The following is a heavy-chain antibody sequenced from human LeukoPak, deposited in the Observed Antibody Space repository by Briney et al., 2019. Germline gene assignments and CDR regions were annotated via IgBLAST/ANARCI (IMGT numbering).Heavy chain of an antibody. V-gene: IGHV3-23*01. J-gene: IGHJ4*02. Sequence: GGSLRLSCAASGFTFSSYAMSRVRQAPGKGLVGGSAISGSGGSTYYADSVKGRFTISRDNSKNTLYLQMISLRAEDTDVYYCAKPVYCSSTSCRFFDYWGQGTLVTVSS. CDR1: GFTFSSYA. CDR3: AKPVYCSSTSCRFFDY. D-gene: IGHD2-2*01. CDR2: ISGSGGST.